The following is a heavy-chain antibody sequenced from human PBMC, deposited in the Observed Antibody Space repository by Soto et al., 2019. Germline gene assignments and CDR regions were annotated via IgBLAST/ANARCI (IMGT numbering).Heavy chain of an antibody. CDR2: ISYDGSNK. CDR1: GFTVSSYA. J-gene: IGHJ6*02. V-gene: IGHV3-30-3*01. CDR3: ARAYYDFWRGDYYYGMDV. D-gene: IGHD3-3*01. Sequence: GGSLRLSCAASGFTVSSYAMHWVRQAPGKGLEWVAVISYDGSNKYYADSVKGRFTISRDNSKNTLYLQMNSLRAEDTAVYYCARAYYDFWRGDYYYGMDVWGQGTTVTVS.